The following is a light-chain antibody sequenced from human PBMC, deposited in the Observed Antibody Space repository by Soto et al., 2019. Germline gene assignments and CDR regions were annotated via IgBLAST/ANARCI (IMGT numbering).Light chain of an antibody. Sequence: EIVLTQSPGTLSLSPGERATLSCRASQSITTNYLAWYQQRPGQAPRLLIYRSSSRATGIPDRFSGSGSGTDFTLTNNRLEPEDFAVYYCQQYGSSPITFGQGTRLEIK. CDR2: RSS. CDR1: QSITTNY. V-gene: IGKV3-20*01. J-gene: IGKJ5*01. CDR3: QQYGSSPIT.